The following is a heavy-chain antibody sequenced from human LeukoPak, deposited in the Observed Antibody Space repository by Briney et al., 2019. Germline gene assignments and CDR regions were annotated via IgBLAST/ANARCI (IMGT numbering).Heavy chain of an antibody. D-gene: IGHD3-22*01. Sequence: GGSLRLSCAASGFSFSSYAMSWLRQAPGKGLEWVSAISGSGGSTYYADSVKGRFTISRDNSKNTLYLQMNSLRAEETDVYYCAKVREDRCGYSYSPFDYWGQGTLVTVSS. CDR3: AKVREDRCGYSYSPFDY. V-gene: IGHV3-23*01. J-gene: IGHJ4*02. CDR2: ISGSGGST. CDR1: GFSFSSYA.